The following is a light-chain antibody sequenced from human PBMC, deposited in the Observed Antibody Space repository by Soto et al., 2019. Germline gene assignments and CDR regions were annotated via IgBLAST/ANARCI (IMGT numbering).Light chain of an antibody. CDR3: QQYGGSPRT. V-gene: IGKV3-20*01. CDR2: SAS. CDR1: QNLGTMY. J-gene: IGKJ1*01. Sequence: EIVLTPSPGTLSLSPGERGTLSCRASQNLGTMYLAWFHQKSGQAPRLLIYSASRRATGIPDRFSGSGSGTDFTLTINTVEPEDFAVYFCQQYGGSPRTFGQGTKVEIK.